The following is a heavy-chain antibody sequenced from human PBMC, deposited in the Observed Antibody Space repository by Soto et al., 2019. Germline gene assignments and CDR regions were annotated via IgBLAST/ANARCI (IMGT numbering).Heavy chain of an antibody. D-gene: IGHD1-26*01. V-gene: IGHV4-59*01. Sequence: SETLSLTCTVSGGSMSNYYWSWIRQPPGKGLEWIGYIYYIGSTNYNPSLKSRVTMSVDTSRNQLSLNLTSVTAADTAVYYCARGYSPALGAPWARVNRFEPWGPGTLVTVSS. CDR3: ARGYSPALGAPWARVNRFEP. CDR2: IYYIGST. CDR1: GGSMSNYY. J-gene: IGHJ5*02.